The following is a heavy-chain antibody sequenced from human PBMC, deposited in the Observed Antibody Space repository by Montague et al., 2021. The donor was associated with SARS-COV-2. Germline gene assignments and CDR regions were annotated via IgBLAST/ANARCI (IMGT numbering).Heavy chain of an antibody. CDR1: GFTFNNFA. CDR3: AKNRDIFWFGEGRDSMDV. J-gene: IGHJ6*02. V-gene: IGHV3-30*18. D-gene: IGHD3-10*01. CDR2: ISYDGSIK. Sequence: SLRLSCSASGFTFNNFAMHWVRQAPGKGLEWVAVISYDGSIKYYADSLRGRFTISRDSSKKTLYLQMSSLSGEDTAVYYCAKNRDIFWFGEGRDSMDVWGQGTTVIASS.